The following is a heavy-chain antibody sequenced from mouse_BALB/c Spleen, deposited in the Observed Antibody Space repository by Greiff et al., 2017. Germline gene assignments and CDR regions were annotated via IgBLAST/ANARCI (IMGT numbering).Heavy chain of an antibody. V-gene: IGHV5-12-2*01. Sequence: DVMLVESGGGLVQPGGSLKLSCAASGFTFSSYTMSWVRQTPEKRLEWVAYISNGGGSTYYPDTVKGRFTISRDNAKNTLYLQMSSLKSEDTAMYYCARGEEDDAYAMDDWGQGTSVTVSA. CDR3: ARGEEDDAYAMDD. CDR2: ISNGGGST. J-gene: IGHJ4*01. CDR1: GFTFSSYT.